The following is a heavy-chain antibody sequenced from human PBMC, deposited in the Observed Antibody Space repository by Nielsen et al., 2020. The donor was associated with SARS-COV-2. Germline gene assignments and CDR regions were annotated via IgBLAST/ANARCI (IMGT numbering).Heavy chain of an antibody. Sequence: ESLKISCAASGFTFSTYWMSWVRQSPGKGLEWVANIKPDGTEKYYVDSVKGRFTISRDNAKNSLYLQMNSLRADDTAVYFCARDIGDFWGQGTVVTVSS. D-gene: IGHD2-15*01. CDR3: ARDIGDF. CDR2: IKPDGTEK. CDR1: GFTFSTYW. V-gene: IGHV3-7*01. J-gene: IGHJ3*01.